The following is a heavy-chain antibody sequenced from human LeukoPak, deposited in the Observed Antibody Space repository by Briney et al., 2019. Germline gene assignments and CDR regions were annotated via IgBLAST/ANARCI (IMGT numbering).Heavy chain of an antibody. CDR2: IYYSGST. D-gene: IGHD5-12*01. CDR3: ARRGYSGYEEVYYFDY. CDR1: GFTFSSYE. V-gene: IGHV4-31*02. Sequence: LRLSCAASGFTFSSYEMNWVRQHPGKGLEWIGYIYYSGSTYYNPSLKSRVTISVDRSKNQFSLKLSSVTAADTAVYYCARRGYSGYEEVYYFDYWGQGTLVTVSS. J-gene: IGHJ4*02.